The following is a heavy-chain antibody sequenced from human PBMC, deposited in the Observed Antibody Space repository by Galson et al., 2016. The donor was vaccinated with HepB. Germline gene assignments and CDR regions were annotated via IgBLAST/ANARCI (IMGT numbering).Heavy chain of an antibody. CDR1: GFNFRSSA. J-gene: IGHJ3*02. D-gene: IGHD1-1*01. CDR2: IVVGNGHT. V-gene: IGHV1-58*01. Sequence: SVKVSCKASGFNFRSSAVQWVRQARGQRLEWIGWIVVGNGHTNYAEKFQGGVTITRDMSTGTAYMELSSLRSEDTALYYCAATQQLPGAFDSWGKGTMVTVSS. CDR3: AATQQLPGAFDS.